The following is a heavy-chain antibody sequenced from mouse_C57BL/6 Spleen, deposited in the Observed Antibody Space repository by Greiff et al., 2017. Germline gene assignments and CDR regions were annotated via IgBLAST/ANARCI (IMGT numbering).Heavy chain of an antibody. CDR3: AREMNDYYTMDY. CDR1: GYSITSGYY. CDR2: ISYDGSH. Sequence: EVQRVESGPGLVKPSQSLSLTCSVTGYSITSGYYWNWIRQFPGNKLEWMGYISYDGSHNYNPSLKNRISITRDTSKNQLFLKLNSVTNEDTATYYSAREMNDYYTMDYWGQGTSVTVSS. J-gene: IGHJ4*01. V-gene: IGHV3-6*01.